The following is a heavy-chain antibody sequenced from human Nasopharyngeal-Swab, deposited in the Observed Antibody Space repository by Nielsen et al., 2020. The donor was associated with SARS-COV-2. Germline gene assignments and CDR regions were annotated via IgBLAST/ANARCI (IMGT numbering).Heavy chain of an antibody. Sequence: ASVKVSCKASGDTFTCYYMHWVRQAPGQGLEWMGWINPNSGGTNYAQKFQGWVTMTRDTSISTAYMELSRLRSDDTAVYYCARDPIAVAGHDAFDIWGQGTMVTVSS. D-gene: IGHD6-19*01. CDR2: INPNSGGT. CDR3: ARDPIAVAGHDAFDI. V-gene: IGHV1-2*04. CDR1: GDTFTCYY. J-gene: IGHJ3*02.